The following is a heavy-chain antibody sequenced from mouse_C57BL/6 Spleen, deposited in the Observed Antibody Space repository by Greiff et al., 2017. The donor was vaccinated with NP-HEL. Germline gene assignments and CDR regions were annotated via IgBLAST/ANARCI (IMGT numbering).Heavy chain of an antibody. CDR2: IYPRSGNT. V-gene: IGHV1-81*01. D-gene: IGHD2-5*01. J-gene: IGHJ4*01. Sequence: VQLQESGAELARPGASVKLSCKASGYTFTSYGISWVKQRPGQGLEWIGEIYPRSGNTYYNEKFKGKATLTADKSSSTAYMELRSLTSEDSAVYFCALYYSNYDYAMDYWGQGTSVTVSS. CDR3: ALYYSNYDYAMDY. CDR1: GYTFTSYG.